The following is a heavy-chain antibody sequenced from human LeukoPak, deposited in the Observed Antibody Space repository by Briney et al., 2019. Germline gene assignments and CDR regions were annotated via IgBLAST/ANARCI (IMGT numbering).Heavy chain of an antibody. D-gene: IGHD6-13*01. J-gene: IGHJ6*02. Sequence: ASVKVSCKASGYTFTSYGISWVRQAPRQGLEWMGWISAYNGNTNYAQKLQGRVTMTTDTSTSTAYMELRSLRSDDTAVYYCARDGSSVAAAGTDYYYGMDVWGQGTTVTVSS. V-gene: IGHV1-18*01. CDR3: ARDGSSVAAAGTDYYYGMDV. CDR2: ISAYNGNT. CDR1: GYTFTSYG.